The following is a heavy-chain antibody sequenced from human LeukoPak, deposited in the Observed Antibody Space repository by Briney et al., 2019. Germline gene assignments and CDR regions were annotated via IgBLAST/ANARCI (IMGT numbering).Heavy chain of an antibody. Sequence: GGSLRLSCAASGFTFSSYAMHWVRQAPDKGLEWVAVISHDGSNKYYADSVKGRFSISRDNSKNTLYLQMNGLRAEETAMYYCATPYASGWSLYFDNWGQGTLVTVSS. D-gene: IGHD6-19*01. J-gene: IGHJ4*02. CDR3: ATPYASGWSLYFDN. CDR2: ISHDGSNK. CDR1: GFTFSSYA. V-gene: IGHV3-30-3*01.